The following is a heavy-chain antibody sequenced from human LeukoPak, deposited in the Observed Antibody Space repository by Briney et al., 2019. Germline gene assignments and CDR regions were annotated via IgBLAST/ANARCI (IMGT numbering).Heavy chain of an antibody. V-gene: IGHV3-9*01. CDR1: GFTFDDYA. D-gene: IGHD6-13*01. CDR2: ISWNSGSI. Sequence: PGRSLTLSCAASGFTFDDYAMHWVRQAPGKGLEWVSGISWNSGSIGYADFVKGRFTISRDNAKNSLYLQMNSLTSKDTALYYCAKALAAAGTRHRRIGYYYYGMDVWGQGTTVTVSS. CDR3: AKALAAAGTRHRRIGYYYYGMDV. J-gene: IGHJ6*02.